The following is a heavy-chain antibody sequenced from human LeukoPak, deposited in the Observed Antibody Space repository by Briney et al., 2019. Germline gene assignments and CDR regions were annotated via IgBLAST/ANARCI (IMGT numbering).Heavy chain of an antibody. CDR1: GYSFVAYY. J-gene: IGHJ4*02. CDR3: ARHAESGSGTYYNVDY. Sequence: PGESLKISCKGSGYSFVAYYIAWVRQVPRKGLEWMGIIYPRDSNTRYSPSFQGQVTISADKSLNTAYLQWSSLKASDTAMYYCARHAESGSGTYYNVDYWGQGTLVTVSS. D-gene: IGHD3-10*01. CDR2: IYPRDSNT. V-gene: IGHV5-51*01.